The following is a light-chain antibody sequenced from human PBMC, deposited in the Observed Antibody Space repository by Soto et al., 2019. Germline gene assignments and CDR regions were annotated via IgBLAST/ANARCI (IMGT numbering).Light chain of an antibody. CDR1: SSDVGGYNY. V-gene: IGLV2-14*01. CDR2: DVS. CDR3: SSYTSSSTPYV. Sequence: LTQPASVSXSPGQAITISCTGTSSDVGGYNYVSWYQQHPGKAPKLMIYDVSNRPSGVSNRFSGSKSGNTASLTISGLQAEDEADYYCSSYTSSSTPYVFGTG. J-gene: IGLJ1*01.